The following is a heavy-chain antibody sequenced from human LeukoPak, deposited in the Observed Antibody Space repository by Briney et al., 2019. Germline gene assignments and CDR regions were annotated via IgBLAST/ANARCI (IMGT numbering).Heavy chain of an antibody. J-gene: IGHJ4*02. Sequence: GGSLRLSCAASGFPFSTYAMNWVRQAPGKGLEWVSVITGNAGLIAYADSVKGRFTISRDNYRNTLYLQMNSLRAEDTAVYYCATRNYYGSGSVPDWGQGTLVTVSS. CDR1: GFPFSTYA. CDR3: ATRNYYGSGSVPD. V-gene: IGHV3-23*01. D-gene: IGHD3-10*01. CDR2: ITGNAGLI.